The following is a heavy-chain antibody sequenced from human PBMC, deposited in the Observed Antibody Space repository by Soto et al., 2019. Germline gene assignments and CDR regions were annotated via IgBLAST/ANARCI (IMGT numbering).Heavy chain of an antibody. Sequence: SETLSLTCTVSGGSISSYYWSWIRQPPGKGLEWIGYIYYSGSTNYNPSLKSRVTISVDTSKNQFSLKLSSVTAADTAVYYCARVYGSTSWHVDYWGQGTLVTVSS. V-gene: IGHV4-59*08. J-gene: IGHJ4*02. CDR1: GGSISSYY. D-gene: IGHD2-2*01. CDR2: IYYSGST. CDR3: ARVYGSTSWHVDY.